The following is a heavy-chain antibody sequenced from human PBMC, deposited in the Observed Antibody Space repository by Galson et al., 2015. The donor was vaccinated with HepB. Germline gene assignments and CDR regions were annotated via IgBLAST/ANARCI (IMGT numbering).Heavy chain of an antibody. CDR2: IWYDGSNK. CDR3: ARVRREYYDILTGWGVMDV. Sequence: SLRLSCAASGFTFSSYGMHWVRQAPGKGLEWVAVIWYDGSNKYYADSVKGRFTISRDNSKNTLYLQMNSLRAEDTAVYYCARVRREYYDILTGWGVMDVWGQGTTVTVSS. V-gene: IGHV3-33*01. CDR1: GFTFSSYG. J-gene: IGHJ6*02. D-gene: IGHD3-9*01.